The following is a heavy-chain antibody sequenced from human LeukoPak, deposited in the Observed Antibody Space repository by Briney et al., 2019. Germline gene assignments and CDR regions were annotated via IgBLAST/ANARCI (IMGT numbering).Heavy chain of an antibody. V-gene: IGHV3-13*01. CDR1: GFTFSSYD. CDR3: ARGDILTGYYSFDY. J-gene: IGHJ4*02. D-gene: IGHD3-9*01. Sequence: GGSLRLSCAASGFTFSSYDMHWVRQATGKGLEWVPAIGTAGDTYYPGSVKGLFTISRENAKNSLYLQMNSLRAGDTAVYYCARGDILTGYYSFDYWGQGTLVTVSS. CDR2: IGTAGDT.